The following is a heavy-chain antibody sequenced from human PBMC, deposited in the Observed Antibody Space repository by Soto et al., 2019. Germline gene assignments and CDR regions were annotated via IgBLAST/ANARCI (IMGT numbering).Heavy chain of an antibody. CDR1: GGAVGYDY. V-gene: IGHV4-59*02. J-gene: IGHJ2*01. CDR2: FYYGGR. D-gene: IGHD2-8*01. CDR3: ARADETLIYWSFDL. Sequence: SETLSLTCTVSGGAVGYDYWSWIRQPPGKGLEWIGNFYYGGRYYNPSLKSRVSISADASKNQLSLKLTSVTAADTAVYYCARADETLIYWSFDLWGRGALVTVSS.